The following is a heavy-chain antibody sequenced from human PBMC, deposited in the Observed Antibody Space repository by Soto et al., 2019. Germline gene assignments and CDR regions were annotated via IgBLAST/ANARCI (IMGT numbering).Heavy chain of an antibody. CDR3: ARAGGAAAPFDY. D-gene: IGHD6-13*01. J-gene: IGHJ4*02. V-gene: IGHV2-70*01. CDR2: IDWDDDK. CDR1: GFSLSTSGMC. Sequence: SGPTLVNPTQTLTLTCTFSGFSLSTSGMCVSWIRQPPGKALEWLALIDWDDDKYYSTSLRTRLTISKDTSKNQVVPTMTNMDPVDTATYYCARAGGAAAPFDYWGQGTLVTVSS.